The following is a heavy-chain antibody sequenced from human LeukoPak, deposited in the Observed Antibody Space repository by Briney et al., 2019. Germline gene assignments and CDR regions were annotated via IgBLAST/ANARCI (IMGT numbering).Heavy chain of an antibody. V-gene: IGHV3-21*04. D-gene: IGHD1-26*01. J-gene: IGHJ4*02. CDR1: AFSLNAYN. CDR2: ISYTGTYI. Sequence: GGSLRLSCAASAFSLNAYNMNWVRQAPGKGPEWVSSISYTGTYIYYADSVKGRFTISRDNTQNSLYLQMNSLRAEDTAIYYCVRDRGTYRPIDYWGQGTLVTVSS. CDR3: VRDRGTYRPIDY.